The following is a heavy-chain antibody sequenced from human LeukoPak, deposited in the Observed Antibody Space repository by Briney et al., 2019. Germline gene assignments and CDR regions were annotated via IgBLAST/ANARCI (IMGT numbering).Heavy chain of an antibody. CDR3: ARVDVAAAGTDAFDI. D-gene: IGHD6-13*01. V-gene: IGHV3-23*01. CDR1: GFTFSSYA. J-gene: IGHJ3*02. CDR2: ISGSGGST. Sequence: GGSLRLSCAASGFTFSSYAMHWVRQAPGKGLEWVSAISGSGGSTYYADSVKGRFTISRDSSKNTLYLQMNSLRAEDTAVYYCARVDVAAAGTDAFDIWGQGTMVTVSS.